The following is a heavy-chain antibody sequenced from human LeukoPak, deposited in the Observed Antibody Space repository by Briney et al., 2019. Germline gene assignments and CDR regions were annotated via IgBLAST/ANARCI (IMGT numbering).Heavy chain of an antibody. J-gene: IGHJ4*02. D-gene: IGHD3-3*01. CDR2: INHSGST. CDR1: GGSFSGYY. V-gene: IGHV4-34*01. CDR3: ARRFHDFWSVVRAYFDY. Sequence: SETLSLTCAVYGGSFSGYYWSWIRQPPGKGLEWIGEINHSGSTNYNPSLKSRVTISVDTSKNQFSLKLSSVTAADTAVYYCARRFHDFWSVVRAYFDYWGQGTLGTVSS.